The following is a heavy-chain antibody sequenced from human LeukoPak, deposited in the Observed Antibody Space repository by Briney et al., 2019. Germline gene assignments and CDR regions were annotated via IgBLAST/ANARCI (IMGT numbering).Heavy chain of an antibody. Sequence: SETLSLTCAVHGGSFSGYYWSWIRQPPGKGLEWIGEINHSGSTNYNPSLKSRVTISVDTSKNQFSLKLSSVTAADTAVYYCASYDILTGTIDYWGQGTLVTVSS. CDR3: ASYDILTGTIDY. J-gene: IGHJ4*02. V-gene: IGHV4-34*01. CDR1: GGSFSGYY. D-gene: IGHD3-9*01. CDR2: INHSGST.